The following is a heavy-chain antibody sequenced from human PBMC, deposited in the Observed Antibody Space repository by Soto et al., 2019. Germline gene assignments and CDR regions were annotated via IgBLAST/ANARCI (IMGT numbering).Heavy chain of an antibody. CDR1: GFTFSDYY. Sequence: QVQLVESGGDLVKPGGSLRLSCTASGFTFSDYYMGWIRQAPGKGLEWLSYIFNDGQTVYYADSVRGRFSTSRDNARNSLYLQMINLRDDDTAVYYCATALNRGGYYAGFEHWGQGTLVTVSS. CDR2: IFNDGQTV. J-gene: IGHJ4*02. CDR3: ATALNRGGYYAGFEH. D-gene: IGHD3-22*01. V-gene: IGHV3-11*01.